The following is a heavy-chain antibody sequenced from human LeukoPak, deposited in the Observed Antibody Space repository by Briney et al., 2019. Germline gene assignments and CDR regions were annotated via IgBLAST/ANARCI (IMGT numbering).Heavy chain of an antibody. CDR2: IWHDGSNE. CDR1: GFTFSSSG. Sequence: GRSLRLSCAASGFTFSSSGMHWVRQAPGKGLEWVAVIWHDGSNENYADSVKGRFTISRDNSKNTLFLQMNSLRVEDTAMYYCARDSGASPFDYWGQGILVTVSS. V-gene: IGHV3-33*01. CDR3: ARDSGASPFDY. D-gene: IGHD3-10*01. J-gene: IGHJ4*02.